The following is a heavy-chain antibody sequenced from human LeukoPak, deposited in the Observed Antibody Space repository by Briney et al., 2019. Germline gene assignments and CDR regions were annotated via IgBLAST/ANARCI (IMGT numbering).Heavy chain of an antibody. Sequence: ASVRVSCKASGYTFTGYYIHWVRQAPGQGLEWMGWINPNSGATNYAQNFQGRVTMTRDTSISTAYMELSRLRSDDTAVYYCARASDGVVIGEAWGQGTMVTVSS. J-gene: IGHJ3*01. CDR3: ARASDGVVIGEA. D-gene: IGHD3-3*01. CDR1: GYTFTGYY. CDR2: INPNSGAT. V-gene: IGHV1-2*02.